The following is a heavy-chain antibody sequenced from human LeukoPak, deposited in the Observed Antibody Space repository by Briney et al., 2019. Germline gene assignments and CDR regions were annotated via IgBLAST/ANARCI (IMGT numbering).Heavy chain of an antibody. CDR2: ISGSGGGT. CDR3: AKDGTGSDSSSWYYFDY. V-gene: IGHV3-23*01. Sequence: GGSLRLSCAASGFTFSSYAMSWVRQAPGEGLEWVSAISGSGGGTYYADSVKGRFTISRDNSKNTLYLQMNSLRAEDTAVYYCAKDGTGSDSSSWYYFDYWGQGTLVTVSS. CDR1: GFTFSSYA. J-gene: IGHJ4*02. D-gene: IGHD6-13*01.